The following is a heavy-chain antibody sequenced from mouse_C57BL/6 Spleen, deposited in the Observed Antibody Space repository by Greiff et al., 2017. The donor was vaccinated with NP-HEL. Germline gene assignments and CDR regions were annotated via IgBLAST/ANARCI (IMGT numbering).Heavy chain of an antibody. V-gene: IGHV5-9*04. D-gene: IGHD4-1*01. CDR2: ISGGGGNT. Sequence: EVKLMESGGGLVKPGGSLKLSCAASGFSFSSSTMSWVRLTPETRLELVATISGGGGNTYYPDRAQGRFTISRDNAKNTLYLQMSSLRSEDTAIDYCARHQTGRYFDYWGQGTTLTVSS. J-gene: IGHJ2*01. CDR3: ARHQTGRYFDY. CDR1: GFSFSSST.